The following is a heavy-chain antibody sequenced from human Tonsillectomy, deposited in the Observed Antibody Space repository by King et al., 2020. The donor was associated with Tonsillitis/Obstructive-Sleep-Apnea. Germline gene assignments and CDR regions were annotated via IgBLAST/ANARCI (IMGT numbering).Heavy chain of an antibody. Sequence: VQLVESGAEVKKPGASVKVSCKASGYTFTSYGISWVRQAPGQGLEWMGWISAYNGNTNYAQKLQGRVTMTTDTSTSTAYMELRSLRSDDTAVYYCARGLYYDFWSGYLSVYYYYMDVWGKGTTVTVSS. CDR2: ISAYNGNT. CDR1: GYTFTSYG. V-gene: IGHV1-18*01. D-gene: IGHD3-3*01. CDR3: ARGLYYDFWSGYLSVYYYYMDV. J-gene: IGHJ6*03.